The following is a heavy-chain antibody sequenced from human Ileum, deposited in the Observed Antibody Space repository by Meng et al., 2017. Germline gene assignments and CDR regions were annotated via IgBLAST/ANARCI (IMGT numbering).Heavy chain of an antibody. CDR2: SSGSGDRT. CDR3: AKVRGGYYDGNGFLHDAFDI. V-gene: IGHV3-23*01. CDR1: RFIFSSYA. J-gene: IGHJ3*02. D-gene: IGHD3-22*01. Sequence: GESLKISCAASRFIFSSYAMSWVRQAPGKGLEWISASSGSGDRTYYADSVKGRFSISRDNSANTLYPQMNSLRVEDTAVYYCAKVRGGYYDGNGFLHDAFDIWGPGTTVTVSS.